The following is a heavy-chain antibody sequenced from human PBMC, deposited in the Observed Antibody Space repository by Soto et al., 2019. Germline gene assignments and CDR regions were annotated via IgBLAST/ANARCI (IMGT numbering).Heavy chain of an antibody. CDR2: INSDGSTI. D-gene: IGHD3-10*01. V-gene: IGHV3-74*01. CDR1: GFTFVPFG. Sequence: TVGPLRFPCAVSGFTFVPFGMHWVRQAPGKGLVWLSHINSDGSTIVYADSVKGRFTISRDNAKNKLYLQMNSLRVEDTAVYYCTRDRGYPDSLDIWGQGTMVTGSS. J-gene: IGHJ3*02. CDR3: TRDRGYPDSLDI.